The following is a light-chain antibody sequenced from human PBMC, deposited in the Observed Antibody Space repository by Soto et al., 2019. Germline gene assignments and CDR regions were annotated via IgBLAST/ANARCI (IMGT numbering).Light chain of an antibody. Sequence: EIVLIQSPATLSLSPGERATLSCRASQSVGSYLAWYQHKPGQAPRLLISDASNRATGIPARFSGSGSGTDFTLTISSLEPEDFAVYYCQQRSNWPPLTFGGGTKVDI. CDR1: QSVGSY. CDR3: QQRSNWPPLT. V-gene: IGKV3-11*01. J-gene: IGKJ4*01. CDR2: DAS.